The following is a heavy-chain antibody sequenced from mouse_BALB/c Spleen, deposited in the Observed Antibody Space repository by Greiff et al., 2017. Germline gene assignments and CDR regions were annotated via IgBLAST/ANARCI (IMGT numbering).Heavy chain of an antibody. CDR3: ARNGNYEGDYFDY. CDR1: GYTFTSYY. CDR2: IYPGNVNT. D-gene: IGHD2-1*01. V-gene: IGHV1S56*01. Sequence: VQLQQSGPELVKPGASVRISCKASGYTFTSYYIHWVKQRPGQGLEWIGWIYPGNVNTKYNEKFKGKATLTADKSSSTAYMQLSSLTSEDSAVYFCARNGNYEGDYFDYWGQGTTLTVSS. J-gene: IGHJ2*01.